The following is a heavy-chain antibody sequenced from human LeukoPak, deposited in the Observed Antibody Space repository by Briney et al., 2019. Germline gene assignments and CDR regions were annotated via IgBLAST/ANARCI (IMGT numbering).Heavy chain of an antibody. V-gene: IGHV4-59*06. CDR2: IYYSGST. CDR3: ARSMTTVTTFAFDI. Sequence: SETLSLTCTVSGGSISSYYWSWIRQPPGKGLEWIGYIYYSGSTYYNPSLKSRVTISVDTSKNQFSLKLSSVTAADTAVYYCARSMTTVTTFAFDIWGQGTMVTVSS. CDR1: GGSISSYY. D-gene: IGHD4-17*01. J-gene: IGHJ3*02.